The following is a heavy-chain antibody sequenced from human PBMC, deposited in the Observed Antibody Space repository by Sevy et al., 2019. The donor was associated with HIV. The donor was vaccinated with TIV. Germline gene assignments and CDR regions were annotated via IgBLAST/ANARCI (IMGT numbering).Heavy chain of an antibody. CDR3: AREAIHTYYDILTGYSDY. CDR1: GGSISSYY. D-gene: IGHD3-9*01. Sequence: SETLSLTCTVSGGSISSYYWSWIRQPAGKGLEWIGRIYTSGSTNYNPSLKSPVTMSVDTSKNQFSLKLSSVTAADTAVYYCAREAIHTYYDILTGYSDYWGQGTLVTVSS. J-gene: IGHJ4*02. V-gene: IGHV4-4*07. CDR2: IYTSGST.